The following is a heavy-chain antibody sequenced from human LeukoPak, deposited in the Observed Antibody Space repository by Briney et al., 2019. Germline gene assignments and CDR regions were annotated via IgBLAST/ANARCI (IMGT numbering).Heavy chain of an antibody. CDR3: ARARPPLRYYYGSGSQPAHFDS. D-gene: IGHD3-10*01. CDR1: GGSISSYY. V-gene: IGHV4-59*12. Sequence: SETLSLTCTVSGGSISSYYWSWIRQPPGKGLEWIGYIYYTGSTNYNASLKSRVTISIDTSKNQFSLKLSSVTAADTAVYYCARARPPLRYYYGSGSQPAHFDSWGQGTLVTVSS. J-gene: IGHJ4*02. CDR2: IYYTGST.